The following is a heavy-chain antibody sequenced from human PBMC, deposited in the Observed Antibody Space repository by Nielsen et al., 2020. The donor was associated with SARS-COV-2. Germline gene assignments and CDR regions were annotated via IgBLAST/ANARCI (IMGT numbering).Heavy chain of an antibody. V-gene: IGHV3-74*01. CDR1: GFTFSSYW. D-gene: IGHD3-10*01. J-gene: IGHJ4*02. CDR2: INSDGSST. CDR3: ATGGLWF. Sequence: GRSLRLSCAASGFTFSSYWMHWVRQAPGKGLVWVSRINSDGSSTSYADSVKGRFTIYRDNAKNTLYLQMNSLKAEDTAVYYWATGGLWFGGQGTLVTVSS.